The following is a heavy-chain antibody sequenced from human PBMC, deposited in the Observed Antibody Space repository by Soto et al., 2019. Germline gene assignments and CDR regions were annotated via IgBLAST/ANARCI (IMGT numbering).Heavy chain of an antibody. D-gene: IGHD2-2*02. Sequence: QVQLVQSGAEVKKPGSSVKVSCKASGGTFSSYAISWVRQAPGQGLEWVGVIIHIFGTANYAQKFQGRVTITADESTSKAYMARSSMRSEDTAVYYCASSRYCSSTGCDTHGGWFDPWGQGTLVTVSS. CDR1: GGTFSSYA. J-gene: IGHJ5*02. CDR2: IIHIFGTA. V-gene: IGHV1-69*01. CDR3: ASSRYCSSTGCDTHGGWFDP.